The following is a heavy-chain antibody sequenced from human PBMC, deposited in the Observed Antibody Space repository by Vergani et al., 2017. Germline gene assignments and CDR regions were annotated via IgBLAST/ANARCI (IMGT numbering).Heavy chain of an antibody. V-gene: IGHV4-59*01. CDR3: ARSIVSRNPPDYFDN. CDR1: GGSLSGYY. D-gene: IGHD1-14*01. Sequence: QVQLQESGPGLVRPSETLSPTCTVSGGSLSGYYWNWIRQTPGEGLEWIGYVEDSGYFNYNPSLKTRVSMSSDTSNNQFSLMLSSVTVADTAVYYCARSIVSRNPPDYFDNWGQGTLVTVSS. J-gene: IGHJ4*02. CDR2: VEDSGYF.